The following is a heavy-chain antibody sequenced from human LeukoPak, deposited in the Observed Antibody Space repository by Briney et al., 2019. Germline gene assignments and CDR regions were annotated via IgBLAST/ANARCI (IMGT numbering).Heavy chain of an antibody. V-gene: IGHV4-59*01. D-gene: IGHD6-19*01. J-gene: IGHJ4*02. CDR1: GGSISSYY. CDR2: IYYSGST. Sequence: SQTLSLTCTVSGGSISSYYWSWIRQPPGKGLEWIGYIYYSGSTNYNPSLKSRVTISGDTSKNQFSLKLSSVTAADTAVYFYARRYSSGWTFDYWGQGTLVTVSS. CDR3: ARRYSSGWTFDY.